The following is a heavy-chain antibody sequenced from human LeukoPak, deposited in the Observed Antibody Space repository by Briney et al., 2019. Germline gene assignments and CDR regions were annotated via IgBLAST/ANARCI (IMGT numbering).Heavy chain of an antibody. CDR3: ARDTVATINDY. D-gene: IGHD5-24*01. V-gene: IGHV3-7*03. CDR1: GFTFSSYW. CDR2: IKQDGSEK. J-gene: IGHJ4*02. Sequence: GGSLRLSCVASGFTFSSYWMSWVRQAPGEGLEWVANIKQDGSEKYYVDSVKGRFTISRDNAKNSLYLQMNSLRAEDTAVYYCARDTVATINDYWGQGTLVTVSS.